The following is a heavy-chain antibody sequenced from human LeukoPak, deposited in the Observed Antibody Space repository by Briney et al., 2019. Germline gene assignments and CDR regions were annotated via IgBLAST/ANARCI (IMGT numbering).Heavy chain of an antibody. CDR2: INHSGST. Sequence: SETLSLTCAVYGGSFSGYYWSWIRQPPGKGLEWIGEINHSGSTNYNPSLKSRVTISVDTSKNQFSLKLSSVTAADTAVYYCARGKRGGYYYDSSGYPFDYWGQGTLVTVSS. CDR1: GGSFSGYY. J-gene: IGHJ4*02. V-gene: IGHV4-34*01. D-gene: IGHD3-22*01. CDR3: ARGKRGGYYYDSSGYPFDY.